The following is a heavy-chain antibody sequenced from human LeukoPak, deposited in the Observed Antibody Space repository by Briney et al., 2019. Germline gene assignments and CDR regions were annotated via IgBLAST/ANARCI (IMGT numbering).Heavy chain of an antibody. CDR2: IIPIFGTA. J-gene: IGHJ4*02. CDR3: ARVRGVNSGSYGFDY. Sequence: APVKVSCKASGGTFSSYAISWVRQAPGQGLEWMGGIIPIFGTANYAQKFQGRVTITADESTSTAYMELSSLRSDDTAVYYCARVRGVNSGSYGFDYWGQGTLVTVSS. D-gene: IGHD3-10*01. CDR1: GGTFSSYA. V-gene: IGHV1-69*13.